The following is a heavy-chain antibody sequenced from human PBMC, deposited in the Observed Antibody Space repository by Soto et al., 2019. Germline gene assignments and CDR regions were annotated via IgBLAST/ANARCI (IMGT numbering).Heavy chain of an antibody. CDR3: AKDRLAGNFDY. J-gene: IGHJ4*02. Sequence: VQVWDCGGGLVQPGGSLRLSCAASGFTFNNYAMNWVRQAPGKGLEWVATISATGGSTYYADSVKGRFTISRDNSKNTLYLQMNGLRVEDTAVYYCAKDRLAGNFDYWGQGTQVTVSS. CDR1: GFTFNNYA. V-gene: IGHV3-23*01. CDR2: ISATGGST.